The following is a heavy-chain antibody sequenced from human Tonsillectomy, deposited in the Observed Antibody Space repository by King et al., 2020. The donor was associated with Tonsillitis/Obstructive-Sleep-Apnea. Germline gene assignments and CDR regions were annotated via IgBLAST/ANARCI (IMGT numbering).Heavy chain of an antibody. Sequence: VQLVESGGGLVKPGGSLRLSCAASGFTFSNAWMSWVRQAPGKGLEWVGRIKSKTDGGTTDYAAPVKGRFTISRDDSKNTLYLQMNSLKTEDTAVYNCTNHREGNKKGGGFDYWGQGTLVTVSS. D-gene: IGHD1-14*01. CDR1: GFTFSNAW. CDR3: TNHREGNKKGGGFDY. CDR2: IKSKTDGGTT. J-gene: IGHJ4*02. V-gene: IGHV3-15*01.